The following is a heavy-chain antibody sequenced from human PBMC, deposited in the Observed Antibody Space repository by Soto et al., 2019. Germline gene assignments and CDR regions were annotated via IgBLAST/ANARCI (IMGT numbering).Heavy chain of an antibody. V-gene: IGHV4-31*03. CDR1: GGSISSGGYY. CDR2: IYYSGST. J-gene: IGHJ5*02. D-gene: IGHD2-21*01. Sequence: SETLSLTCTVSGGSISSGGYYWSWIRQHPGKGLEWIGYIYYSGSTYYNPSLKSRVTISVDTSKHQFSLKLSSVTAADTAVYYCARYSSAARFDPWGQGTLVTVSS. CDR3: ARYSSAARFDP.